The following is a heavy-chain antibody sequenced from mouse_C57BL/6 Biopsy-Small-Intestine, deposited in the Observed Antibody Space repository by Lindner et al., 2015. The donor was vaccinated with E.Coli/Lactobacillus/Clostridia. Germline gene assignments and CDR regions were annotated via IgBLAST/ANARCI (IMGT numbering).Heavy chain of an antibody. CDR3: TREGTTRLDAFDI. Sequence: SVKVSCKASGYTFTANYIHWVRQAPGQGLEWVGWINPKSGGTKYAEKFEGWVTMTRDSSISTVYMELSRLKSDDTAVYYCTREGTTRLDAFDIWGLGTMVTVSS. CDR1: GYTFTANY. CDR2: INPKSGGT. D-gene: IGHD3-3*01. V-gene: IGHV1-84*02. J-gene: IGHJ1*01.